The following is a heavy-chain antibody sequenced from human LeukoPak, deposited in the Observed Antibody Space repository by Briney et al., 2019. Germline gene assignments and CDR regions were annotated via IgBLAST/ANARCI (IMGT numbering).Heavy chain of an antibody. Sequence: GGSLRLSCAASGFTVSSSYMSWVRQAPGKGLEWVSVIYSGGSTYYADSVKGRFTISRDNSKNTLYLQMNSLRAEDTAVYYCARDTGGYYDSSGSSHDYWGQGTLVTVSS. V-gene: IGHV3-53*01. CDR2: IYSGGST. CDR3: ARDTGGYYDSSGSSHDY. D-gene: IGHD3-22*01. J-gene: IGHJ4*02. CDR1: GFTVSSSY.